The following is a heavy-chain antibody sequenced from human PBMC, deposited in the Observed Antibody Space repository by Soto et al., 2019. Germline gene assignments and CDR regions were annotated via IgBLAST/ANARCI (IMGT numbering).Heavy chain of an antibody. CDR2: IYPGDSDT. CDR1: GYSFTTYW. Sequence: PGESLKISCKGSGYSFTTYWIGWVRQMPGKGLEWMGIIYPGDSDTRYSPSFQGQVTISADKSISTAYLQWSSLKASDTAMYYCARWSDFWSGYPNWFDPWGQGAPVTVSS. D-gene: IGHD3-3*01. CDR3: ARWSDFWSGYPNWFDP. V-gene: IGHV5-51*01. J-gene: IGHJ5*02.